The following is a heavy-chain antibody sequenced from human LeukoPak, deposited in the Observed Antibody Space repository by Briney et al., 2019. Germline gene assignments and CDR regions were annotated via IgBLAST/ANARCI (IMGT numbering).Heavy chain of an antibody. V-gene: IGHV3-33*01. CDR1: GFTFSSYG. D-gene: IGHD4-17*01. CDR3: ARDTSAVTF. Sequence: GGSLRLSCAASGFTFSSYGMHWVRQAPGKGLEWVAVIWYDGSNKYYADSVRGRFTISRDNSKNTLYLQMNSLRAEDTAVYYCARDTSAVTFWGQGTLVTVSS. J-gene: IGHJ4*02. CDR2: IWYDGSNK.